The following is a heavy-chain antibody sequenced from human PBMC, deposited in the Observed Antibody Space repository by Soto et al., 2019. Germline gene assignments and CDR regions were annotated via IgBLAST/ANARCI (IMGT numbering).Heavy chain of an antibody. J-gene: IGHJ3*02. CDR3: AREQSLYCSITSCYPSDGFDI. Sequence: QVQLVQSGAEVKKPGASVKVSCKASGYTFTSYGINWVRQAPGQGREWMAWISAYNGNTNYAQKIQGKVTKTTDTSTSTAYMELRRLRPDNTAVYYCAREQSLYCSITSCYPSDGFDIWGQGTMVTVSS. CDR2: ISAYNGNT. V-gene: IGHV1-18*01. D-gene: IGHD2-2*01. CDR1: GYTFTSYG.